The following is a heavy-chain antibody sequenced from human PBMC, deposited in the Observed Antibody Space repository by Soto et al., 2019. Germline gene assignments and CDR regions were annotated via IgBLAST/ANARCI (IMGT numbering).Heavy chain of an antibody. J-gene: IGHJ6*02. V-gene: IGHV4-34*01. Sequence: SSETLSLTCAVYGGSFSGYYWSWIRQPPGKGLEWIGEINHSGSTNYNPSLKSRVTISVDTSKNQFSLKLSSVTAADTAVYYCARATSITMIVVVTGPNYGMDVWGQGTTVTVSS. D-gene: IGHD3-22*01. CDR2: INHSGST. CDR3: ARATSITMIVVVTGPNYGMDV. CDR1: GGSFSGYY.